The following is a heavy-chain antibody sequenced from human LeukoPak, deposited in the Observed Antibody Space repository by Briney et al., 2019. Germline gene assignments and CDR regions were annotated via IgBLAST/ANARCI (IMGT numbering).Heavy chain of an antibody. V-gene: IGHV3-30*02. CDR1: GFTFSSYG. Sequence: GGSLRLSCAASGFTFSSYGMHWVRQAPGKGLEWVAVIWYDGSNKYYADSVKGRFTISRDNSKNTLYLQTNSLRAEDTAVYYCAGRAGDWFHFDYWGQGTLVTVSS. CDR3: AGRAGDWFHFDY. CDR2: IWYDGSNK. J-gene: IGHJ4*02. D-gene: IGHD7-27*01.